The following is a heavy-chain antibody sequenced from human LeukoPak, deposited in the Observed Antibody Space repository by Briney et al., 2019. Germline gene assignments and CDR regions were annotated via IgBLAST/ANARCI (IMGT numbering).Heavy chain of an antibody. CDR2: IDTTDSYK. D-gene: IGHD3-10*01. Sequence: GESLKISCSCSGFILTSYWMNWARQMPGKGLEWMGTIDTTDSYKHYSPSFQGHVTISADKSISTAFLQWSSLKASDTAMFYGPRRVSFGGHDDFDIWGQGTMVTVSS. CDR1: GFILTSYW. J-gene: IGHJ3*02. CDR3: PRRVSFGGHDDFDI. V-gene: IGHV5-10-1*01.